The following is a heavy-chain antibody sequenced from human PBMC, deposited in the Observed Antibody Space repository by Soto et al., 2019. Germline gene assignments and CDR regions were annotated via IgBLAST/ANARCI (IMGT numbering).Heavy chain of an antibody. CDR3: ARGRQDSQYSSSWPCFDY. J-gene: IGHJ4*02. D-gene: IGHD6-13*01. CDR2: IYYSGST. CDR1: GGSISSGGYY. Sequence: QVQLQESGPGLVKPSQTLSLTCTVSGGSISSGGYYWSWIRQHPGKGLEWIGYIYYSGSTYYNPSLKSRVTISVDTSKNQCSLKLSSVTAADTAVYYCARGRQDSQYSSSWPCFDYWGQGTLVTVSS. V-gene: IGHV4-31*03.